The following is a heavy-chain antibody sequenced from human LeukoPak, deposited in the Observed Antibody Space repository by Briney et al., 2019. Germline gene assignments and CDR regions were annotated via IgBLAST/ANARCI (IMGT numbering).Heavy chain of an antibody. CDR1: GFTFSSYA. D-gene: IGHD1-26*01. V-gene: IGHV3-30-3*01. CDR3: ARVGSGCYYGLDY. CDR2: ISYDGSNK. Sequence: PGGSLRLSCAASGFTFSSYAMHWVRQAPGKGLEWVAVISYDGSNKYYADSVKGRFTISRDNSKNTLYLQMNSLRAEDTAVYYCARVGSGCYYGLDYWGQGTLVTVSS. J-gene: IGHJ4*02.